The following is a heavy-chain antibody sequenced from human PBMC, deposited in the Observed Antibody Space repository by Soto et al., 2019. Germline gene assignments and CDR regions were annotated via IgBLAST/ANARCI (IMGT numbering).Heavy chain of an antibody. J-gene: IGHJ6*02. D-gene: IGHD3-9*01. CDR2: MNPNSGNT. CDR1: GYTFTSDD. CDR3: ESDIAYGLDV. Sequence: QVQLVQSGAEVKKPGASVKVSCKASGYTFTSDDINGVRQATGQGLEWMGWMNPNSGNTGYAQKCQGRVTMSRNTSLTTAYMELSSLRYEDTAVYFCESDIAYGLDVRGQGTTVTVSS. V-gene: IGHV1-8*01.